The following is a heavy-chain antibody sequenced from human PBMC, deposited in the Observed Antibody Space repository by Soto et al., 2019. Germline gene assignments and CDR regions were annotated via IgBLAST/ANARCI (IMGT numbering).Heavy chain of an antibody. CDR1: GYTFTSYG. Sequence: WASVKVSCKASGYTFTSYGLXWVRQAPGQGLEWMGWINPYNGNAYYNPSLQTRVTISLDKSRSQFSLKLNSVTAADSAVYFCARLEGLATISYYFDFWGPGALVTVSS. CDR2: INPYNGNA. D-gene: IGHD3-9*01. V-gene: IGHV1-18*01. CDR3: ARLEGLATISYYFDF. J-gene: IGHJ4*02.